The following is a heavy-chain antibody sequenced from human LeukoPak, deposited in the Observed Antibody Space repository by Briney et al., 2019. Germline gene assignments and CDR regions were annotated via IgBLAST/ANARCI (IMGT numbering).Heavy chain of an antibody. Sequence: SVSVSCKASGGTFSSYAISWVRQAPGQGLEWMGRIIPILGIANYAQKFQGRVTITADKSTSTAYMELSSLRSEDTAVYYCARDHRYFDWLSPFDYWGQGTLVTVSS. J-gene: IGHJ4*02. CDR3: ARDHRYFDWLSPFDY. CDR2: IIPILGIA. D-gene: IGHD3-9*01. CDR1: GGTFSSYA. V-gene: IGHV1-69*04.